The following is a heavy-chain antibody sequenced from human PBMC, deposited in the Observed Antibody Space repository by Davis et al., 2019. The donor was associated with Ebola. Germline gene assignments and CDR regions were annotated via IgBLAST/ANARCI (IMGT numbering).Heavy chain of an antibody. V-gene: IGHV7-4-1*02. D-gene: IGHD2-15*01. CDR2: INTNTGNP. J-gene: IGHJ4*02. CDR1: GYTFTRYA. CDR3: ARLHCSGGGCYSGDEKNDY. Sequence: AASVKVSCKASGYTFTRYAMNWVRQAPGQGLEWMGWINTNTGNPTYAQGFTGRFVFSLDTSVSTAYLQISSLKAADTAVYYCARLHCSGGGCYSGDEKNDYWGQGTLVAVSS.